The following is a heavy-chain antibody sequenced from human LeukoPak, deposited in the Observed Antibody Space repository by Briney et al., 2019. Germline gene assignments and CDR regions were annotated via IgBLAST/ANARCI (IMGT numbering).Heavy chain of an antibody. V-gene: IGHV3-30*03. CDR3: AREKSDTIFGVVIEYYFDY. J-gene: IGHJ4*02. Sequence: GGSLRLSCVASGFTFSSYGMHWVRQAPGKGLEWVAVISYDGSNKYYADSVKGRFTISRDNSKNTLYLQMNSLRAEDTAVYYCAREKSDTIFGVVIEYYFDYWGQGTLVTVSS. CDR2: ISYDGSNK. D-gene: IGHD3-3*01. CDR1: GFTFSSYG.